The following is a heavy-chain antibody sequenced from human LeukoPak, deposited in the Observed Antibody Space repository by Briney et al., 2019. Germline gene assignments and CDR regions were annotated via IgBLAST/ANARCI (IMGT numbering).Heavy chain of an antibody. Sequence: HPGRSLRLSCAASGFTFSSYGMHWVRQAPGKGLEWVAVISYDGSNKYYADSVKGRFTISRDNSKNTLYLQMNSLRAEDTAVYYCAKVGGSPTPGAFDIWGQGTMVTVSS. D-gene: IGHD2-15*01. CDR2: ISYDGSNK. CDR3: AKVGGSPTPGAFDI. V-gene: IGHV3-30*18. J-gene: IGHJ3*02. CDR1: GFTFSSYG.